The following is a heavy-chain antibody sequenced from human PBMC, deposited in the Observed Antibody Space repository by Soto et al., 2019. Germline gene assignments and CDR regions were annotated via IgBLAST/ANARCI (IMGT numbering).Heavy chain of an antibody. Sequence: EVQLLESGGGLVQPGGSLRLSCAASGFTFSIYAMNWVRQAPGKGLEWVSALSASGGSTYYADSVKGRFTISRDNSKNTLYLQMDSLRAEDTAVYHCAKAGTHYYFDYWGQGTLVTVSS. D-gene: IGHD1-1*01. CDR1: GFTFSIYA. J-gene: IGHJ4*02. CDR3: AKAGTHYYFDY. V-gene: IGHV3-23*01. CDR2: LSASGGST.